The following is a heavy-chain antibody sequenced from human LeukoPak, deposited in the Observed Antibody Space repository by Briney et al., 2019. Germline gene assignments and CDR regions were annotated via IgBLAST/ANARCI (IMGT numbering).Heavy chain of an antibody. D-gene: IGHD4-17*01. V-gene: IGHV1-2*02. Sequence: ASVKASCKASGYTFTGYYMHWVRQAPGQGLEWMGWINPNSGGTNYAQKFQGRVTMTRDTSISTAYMELSRLRSDDTAVYYCARDKVRSFSFDYWGQGTLVTVSS. CDR1: GYTFTGYY. CDR3: ARDKVRSFSFDY. J-gene: IGHJ4*02. CDR2: INPNSGGT.